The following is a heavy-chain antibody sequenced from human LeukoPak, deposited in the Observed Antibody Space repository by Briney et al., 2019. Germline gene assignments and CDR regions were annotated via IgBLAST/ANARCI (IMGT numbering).Heavy chain of an antibody. J-gene: IGHJ5*02. CDR3: ARGDKKENHYGPSGYFDP. CDR1: GYTFTGYH. Sequence: GASVKVSCKASGYTFTGYHIHWVRQAPGQGLEWMGWINPNTGGTNFAPKFHGRVSMTRDTSISTAYMELSSLRSDDTAVYYCARGDKKENHYGPSGYFDPWGQGTLVTVSS. D-gene: IGHD4-17*01. CDR2: INPNTGGT. V-gene: IGHV1-2*02.